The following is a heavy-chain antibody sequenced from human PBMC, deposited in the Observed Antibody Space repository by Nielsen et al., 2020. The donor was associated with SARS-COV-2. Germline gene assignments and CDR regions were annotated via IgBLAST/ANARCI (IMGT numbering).Heavy chain of an antibody. D-gene: IGHD1-14*01. V-gene: IGHV4-34*01. J-gene: IGHJ6*03. Sequence: SETLSLTCVVYGGPLSGFQWKWIRQPPGKGLEWIAQINHSGDTKHNPSLKSRVTISVDTSKNQFSLKLSSVTAADTAVYYCARGRNENDYMDVWGSGTTVTMSS. CDR3: ARGRNENDYMDV. CDR2: INHSGDT. CDR1: GGPLSGFQ.